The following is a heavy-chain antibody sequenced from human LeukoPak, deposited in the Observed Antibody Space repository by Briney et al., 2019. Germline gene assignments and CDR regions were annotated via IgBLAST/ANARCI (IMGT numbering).Heavy chain of an antibody. D-gene: IGHD3-3*01. CDR2: INHSGST. CDR3: ARVRRTHYDFWTGPKLDYYYYMDV. CDR1: GGSFSGYY. Sequence: PSETLSLTCAVYGGSFSGYYWSWIRQPPGKGLEWIGEINHSGSTNYNPSLKSRVTISDDTSKNQFSLKLNFVTAADTAVYYCARVRRTHYDFWTGPKLDYYYYMDVWGKGTTVTVSS. J-gene: IGHJ6*03. V-gene: IGHV4-34*01.